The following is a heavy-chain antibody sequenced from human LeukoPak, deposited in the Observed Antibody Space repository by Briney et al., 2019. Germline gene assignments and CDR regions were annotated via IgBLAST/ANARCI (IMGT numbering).Heavy chain of an antibody. J-gene: IGHJ3*02. CDR1: GYTFTGYY. CDR2: ISAYNGNT. D-gene: IGHD6-13*01. CDR3: ARAKDSSSWYGAFDI. Sequence: ASVKVSCKASGYTFTGYYMHWVRQAPGQGLEWMGWISAYNGNTNYAQKLQGRVTMTTDTSTSTAYMELRSLRSDDTAVYYCARAKDSSSWYGAFDIWGQGTMVTVSS. V-gene: IGHV1-18*04.